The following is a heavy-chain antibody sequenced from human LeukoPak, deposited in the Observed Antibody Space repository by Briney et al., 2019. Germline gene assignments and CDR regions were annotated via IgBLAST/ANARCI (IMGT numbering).Heavy chain of an antibody. J-gene: IGHJ4*02. Sequence: SETLSLTCTVSGGSISSYYWSWIRQPPGKGLEWIGYIYYSGSTNYNPSLKSRVTISVDTSKNQFSLKLSSVTAADTAVYYCARAGKYDFWSGYYLSAWGQGTLVTVSS. V-gene: IGHV4-59*08. CDR3: ARAGKYDFWSGYYLSA. CDR1: GGSISSYY. D-gene: IGHD3-3*01. CDR2: IYYSGST.